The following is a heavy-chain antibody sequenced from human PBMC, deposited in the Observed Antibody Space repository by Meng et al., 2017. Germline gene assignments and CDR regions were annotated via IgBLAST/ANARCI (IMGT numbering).Heavy chain of an antibody. CDR1: GGSISSSSYY. J-gene: IGHJ3*02. CDR2: ISGSGGST. CDR3: AKFGITMVRFPHDAFDI. Sequence: ETLSLTCTVSGGSISSSSYYWGWNRQPPGKGLEWVSAISGSGGSTYYADSVKGRFTISRDNSKNTLYLQMNSLRAEDTAVYYCAKFGITMVRFPHDAFDIWGQGTMVTVSS. D-gene: IGHD3-10*01. V-gene: IGHV3-23*01.